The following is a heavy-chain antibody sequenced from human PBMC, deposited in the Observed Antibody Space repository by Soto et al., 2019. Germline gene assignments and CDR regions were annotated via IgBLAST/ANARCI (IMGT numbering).Heavy chain of an antibody. CDR1: GFTFSSYA. CDR2: ISGSGGST. V-gene: IGHV3-23*01. Sequence: GGSLRLSCAASGFTFSSYAMSWVRQAPGKGLGWVSAISGSGGSTYYADSVKGRFTISRDNSKNTLYLQMNGLRVEDTAVYYCAKDRLAGNFDYWGQGTQVTVSS. CDR3: AKDRLAGNFDY. J-gene: IGHJ4*02.